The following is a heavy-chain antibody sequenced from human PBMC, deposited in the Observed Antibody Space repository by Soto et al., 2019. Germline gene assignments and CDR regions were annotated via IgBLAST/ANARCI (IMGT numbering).Heavy chain of an antibody. CDR3: AKGGRQWLVTSDFNY. CDR1: GFTLSIYA. D-gene: IGHD6-19*01. Sequence: GGSMRLSCAASGFTLSIYAMSWVRQAPGKGLDWVSAISGSGGSIYYADSVKGRFTISRDSSKNTVSLEMTSLRAEDTAVYYCAKGGRQWLVTSDFNYWGQGALVTVPQ. V-gene: IGHV3-23*01. CDR2: ISGSGGSI. J-gene: IGHJ4*02.